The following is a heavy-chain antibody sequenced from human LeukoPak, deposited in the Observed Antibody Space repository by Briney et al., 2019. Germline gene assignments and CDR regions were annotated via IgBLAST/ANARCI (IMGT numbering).Heavy chain of an antibody. CDR1: VGSIGSSSYY. J-gene: IGHJ4*02. D-gene: IGHD6-19*01. V-gene: IGHV4-39*01. CDR2: IYYSGST. CDR3: ARRRRQWLVRGYFDY. Sequence: PSESLSLTCTVSVGSIGSSSYYWGWIRQPPGKGLELIGSIYYSGSTYYNPSLKSRVTISVDTSKNQFSLKLSSVTAADTAVYYCARRRRQWLVRGYFDYWGQGTLVTVSS.